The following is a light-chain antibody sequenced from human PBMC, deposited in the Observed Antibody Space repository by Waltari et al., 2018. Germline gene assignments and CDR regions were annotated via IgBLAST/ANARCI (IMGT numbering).Light chain of an antibody. Sequence: QMTKSPSTLSASIGDRAAITCRASHTINTWLAWYQQKPGKAPRVLIYDASTLASGVPSRFRGSGSGTEFTLTISSLQPDDFATYYCHQYNSYSQSFGQGTKLEIK. V-gene: IGKV1-5*01. J-gene: IGKJ2*03. CDR3: HQYNSYSQS. CDR1: HTINTW. CDR2: DAS.